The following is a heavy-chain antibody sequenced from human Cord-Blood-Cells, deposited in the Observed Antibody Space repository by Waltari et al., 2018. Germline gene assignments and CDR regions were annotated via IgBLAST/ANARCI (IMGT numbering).Heavy chain of an antibody. CDR1: GGSFSGYY. D-gene: IGHD6-6*01. Sequence: QVQLQQWGAGLLKPSETLSLTCAVYGGSFSGYYWRWIRQPPGKGLEWIGEINHSGNTNYDPSLKSRVTISVDTSKNQFSLKLSSVTAADTAVYYGARACIAARPMPGGYYFDYWGQGTLVTVSS. CDR3: ARACIAARPMPGGYYFDY. J-gene: IGHJ4*02. CDR2: INHSGNT. V-gene: IGHV4-34*01.